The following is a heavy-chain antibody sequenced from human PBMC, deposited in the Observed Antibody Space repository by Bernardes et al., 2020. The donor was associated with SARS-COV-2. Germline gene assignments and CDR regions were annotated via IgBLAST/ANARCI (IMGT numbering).Heavy chain of an antibody. Sequence: ASMKVSCKASGYTFTGYYMHWVRQAPGQGLEWMGWINPNSGGTNYAQKFQGRVTMTRDTSISTAYMELSRLRSDDTAVYYCARGGYDILTGYRYYFDYWGQGTLVTVSS. D-gene: IGHD3-9*01. J-gene: IGHJ4*02. V-gene: IGHV1-2*02. CDR3: ARGGYDILTGYRYYFDY. CDR2: INPNSGGT. CDR1: GYTFTGYY.